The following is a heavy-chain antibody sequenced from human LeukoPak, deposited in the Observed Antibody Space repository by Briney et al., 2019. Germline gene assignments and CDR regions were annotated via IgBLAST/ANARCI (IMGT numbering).Heavy chain of an antibody. V-gene: IGHV3-23*01. CDR2: ISGGGVST. J-gene: IGHJ4*02. CDR1: GFTFSSYA. D-gene: IGHD6-13*01. Sequence: GGSLRLSCAASGFTFSSYAMSWVRQAPGKGLEWVSAISGGGVSTYFADSVKGRFTISRDNSKNTLYLQMNTLGAEDTAVYYCAKGSSSWYPFDYWGQGTLVTVSS. CDR3: AKGSSSWYPFDY.